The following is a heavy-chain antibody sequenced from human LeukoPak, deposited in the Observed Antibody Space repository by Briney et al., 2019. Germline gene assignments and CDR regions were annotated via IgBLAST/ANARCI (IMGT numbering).Heavy chain of an antibody. CDR3: ARDQYPGFWSGYPFLDY. J-gene: IGHJ4*02. CDR1: GYTFTSYG. CDR2: ISAYNGNT. D-gene: IGHD3-3*01. V-gene: IGHV1-18*01. Sequence: ASVKVSCKASGYTFTSYGISWVRQAPGQGLEWMGWISAYNGNTNYAQKLQGRVTMTTDTSTSTAYMELRSLRSDDTAVYYCARDQYPGFWSGYPFLDYWGQGTLVTVSS.